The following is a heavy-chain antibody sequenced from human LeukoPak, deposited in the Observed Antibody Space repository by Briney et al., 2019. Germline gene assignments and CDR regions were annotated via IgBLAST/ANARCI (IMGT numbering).Heavy chain of an antibody. J-gene: IGHJ6*02. Sequence: SETLSLTCTVSGGSISSGGYYWNWIRQHPGKGLEWIGYIYYSGSTYYNPSLKSRVTISVDTSKNQFSLKLSSVTAADTAVYYCAREPQDYSNYGYYYYGMDVWGQGTTVTVSS. CDR3: AREPQDYSNYGYYYYGMDV. V-gene: IGHV4-31*03. D-gene: IGHD4-11*01. CDR2: IYYSGST. CDR1: GGSISSGGYY.